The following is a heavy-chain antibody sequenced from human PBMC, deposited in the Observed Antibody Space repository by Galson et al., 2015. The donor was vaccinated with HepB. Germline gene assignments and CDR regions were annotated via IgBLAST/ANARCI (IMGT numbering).Heavy chain of an antibody. CDR1: GFTFSSYS. Sequence: SLRLSCAASGFTFSSYSMNWVRQAPGKGLEWVSYISSSSDAIYYADSVEGRFTISRDNAKNSLYLQMRSLRDEDTAVYYCARDAREQWLALDYWGQGTLVTVSS. J-gene: IGHJ4*02. D-gene: IGHD6-19*01. V-gene: IGHV3-48*02. CDR3: ARDAREQWLALDY. CDR2: ISSSSDAI.